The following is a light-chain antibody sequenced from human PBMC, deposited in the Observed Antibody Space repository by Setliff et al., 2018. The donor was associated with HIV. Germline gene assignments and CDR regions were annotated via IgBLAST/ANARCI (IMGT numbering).Light chain of an antibody. CDR2: EVN. J-gene: IGLJ1*01. CDR1: SSNVGSYNL. Sequence: QSVLTQPASVSGSPGQSITISCTGNSSNVGSYNLVSWYQQHSDKSPKLMIYEVNKRPSGVSDRFSGSKSGNTASLTISGLQAEDDADYYCSSYTSITPLYVFGTGTKVTVL. CDR3: SSYTSITPLYV. V-gene: IGLV2-14*02.